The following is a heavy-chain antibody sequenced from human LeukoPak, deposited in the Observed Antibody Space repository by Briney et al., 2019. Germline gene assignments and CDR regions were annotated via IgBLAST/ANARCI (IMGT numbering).Heavy chain of an antibody. V-gene: IGHV3-30*18. CDR3: AKEYLQMSPYGSWGSFDY. CDR2: ISYDGSNK. D-gene: IGHD3-10*01. Sequence: GGSLTLSCPAPGFTFSSYDMHWLRQAPGKGLEWVAVISYDGSNKYYADSVKGRFTISRDNSKNTLYLQMNSLRAEDTAVYYRAKEYLQMSPYGSWGSFDYWGQGTLVTVSS. J-gene: IGHJ4*02. CDR1: GFTFSSYD.